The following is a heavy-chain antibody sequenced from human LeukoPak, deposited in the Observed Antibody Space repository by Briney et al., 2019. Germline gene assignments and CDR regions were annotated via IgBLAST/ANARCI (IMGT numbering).Heavy chain of an antibody. J-gene: IGHJ4*02. Sequence: ASVKVSCKASGGTFSSYAISWVRQAPGQGLDWMGGIIPIFGTANYAQKFQGRVTITADKSTSTAYMELSSLRSEDTAVYYCARQEDRRYFDYWGQGTLVTVSS. D-gene: IGHD3-16*02. V-gene: IGHV1-69*06. CDR2: IIPIFGTA. CDR3: ARQEDRRYFDY. CDR1: GGTFSSYA.